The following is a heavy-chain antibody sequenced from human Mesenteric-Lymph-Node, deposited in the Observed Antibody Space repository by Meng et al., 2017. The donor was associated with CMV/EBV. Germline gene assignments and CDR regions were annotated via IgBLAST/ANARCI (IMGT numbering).Heavy chain of an antibody. V-gene: IGHV3-7*03. CDR2: IKQDGSEK. D-gene: IGHD4-23*01. J-gene: IGHJ4*02. Sequence: GGSLRLSCAASGFTFSDYWMSWVRQAPGKGLEWVGNIKQDGSEKYYVDSVKGRFTISRDNSKNTLYLQMNSLRAEDTAVYYCARDPSNDYGGNSLGYWGQGTLVTVSS. CDR3: ARDPSNDYGGNSLGY. CDR1: GFTFSDYW.